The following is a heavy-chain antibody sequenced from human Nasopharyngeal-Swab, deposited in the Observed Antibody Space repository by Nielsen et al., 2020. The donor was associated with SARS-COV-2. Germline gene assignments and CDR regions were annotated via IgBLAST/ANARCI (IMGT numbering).Heavy chain of an antibody. CDR1: GGSISSGGYY. Sequence: GSLRLSCTVSGGSISSGGYYWSWIRQHPGKGLEWIGYIYYSGSTNYNPSLKSRVTISVDTSKNQFSLKLSSVTAADTAVYYCARDPYGDYLFDYWGQGTLVTVSS. CDR3: ARDPYGDYLFDY. CDR2: IYYSGST. V-gene: IGHV4-61*08. D-gene: IGHD4-17*01. J-gene: IGHJ4*02.